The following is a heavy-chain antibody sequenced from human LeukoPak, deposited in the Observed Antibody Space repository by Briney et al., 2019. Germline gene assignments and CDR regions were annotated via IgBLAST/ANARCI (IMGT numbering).Heavy chain of an antibody. J-gene: IGHJ3*02. CDR2: ISSSSSYI. D-gene: IGHD1-26*01. CDR1: GFTFSSYS. CDR3: ASSSEWELLIDAFDI. Sequence: GGSLRLSCAVSGFTFSSYSMNWVRQAPGKGLEWVSSISSSSSYIYYADSVKGRFTISRDNAKNSLYLQMNSLRAEDTAVYYCASSSEWELLIDAFDIWGQGTMVTVSS. V-gene: IGHV3-21*01.